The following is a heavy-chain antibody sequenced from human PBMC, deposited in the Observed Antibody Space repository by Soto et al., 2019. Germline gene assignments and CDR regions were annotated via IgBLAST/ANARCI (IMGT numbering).Heavy chain of an antibody. CDR1: GYTFTSYD. Sequence: GASVKVSCKASGYTFTSYDINWVRQAPGQGLEWMGWMNPNRGNTGYAQKFQGRVTMTRNTSISTAYIDLSSLRSEDTAVYYWARGLRVVPAATSIVYWXQGTLVTVSS. J-gene: IGHJ4*02. V-gene: IGHV1-8*01. CDR3: ARGLRVVPAATSIVY. D-gene: IGHD2-2*01. CDR2: MNPNRGNT.